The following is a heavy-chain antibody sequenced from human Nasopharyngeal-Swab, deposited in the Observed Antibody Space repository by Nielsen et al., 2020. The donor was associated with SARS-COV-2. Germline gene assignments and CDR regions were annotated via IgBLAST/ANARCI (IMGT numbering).Heavy chain of an antibody. Sequence: SETLSLTCTVSGGSISSGDYYWSWIRQPPGKGLEWIGYIYYSGSTYYNPSLKSRVTISVDTSKNQFSLKLSSVTAADTAVYYCARAPMVRGVIRHYYYYGMDVWGQGTTVTVSS. CDR3: ARAPMVRGVIRHYYYYGMDV. CDR1: GGSISSGDYY. CDR2: IYYSGST. J-gene: IGHJ6*02. D-gene: IGHD3-10*01. V-gene: IGHV4-30-4*01.